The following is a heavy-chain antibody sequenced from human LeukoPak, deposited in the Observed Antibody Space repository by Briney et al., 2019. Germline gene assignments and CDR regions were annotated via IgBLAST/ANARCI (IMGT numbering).Heavy chain of an antibody. CDR3: ARNYGSGSYFTDY. D-gene: IGHD3-10*01. CDR1: GFTFSSYA. CDR2: ISYDGSNK. Sequence: GRSLRLSCAASGFTFSSYAMHWVRQAPGKGLEWVAVISYDGSNKYYADSVKGRFTISRDNSKNTLYLQMNSLRAEDTAVYYCARNYGSGSYFTDYWGQGTLVTVSS. J-gene: IGHJ4*02. V-gene: IGHV3-30-3*01.